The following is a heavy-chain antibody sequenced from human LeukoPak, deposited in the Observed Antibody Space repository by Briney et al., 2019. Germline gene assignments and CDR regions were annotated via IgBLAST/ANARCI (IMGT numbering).Heavy chain of an antibody. CDR2: INIDGSRT. J-gene: IGHJ3*02. D-gene: IGHD6-13*01. CDR1: GFTFSSYW. Sequence: PGGSLRLSCAASGFTFSSYWMHWVRQAPGKGLVWVSRINIDGSRTNYADSVMGRFTISRDNAKNTLYLQMNSLRAEDTAVFYCARDTAAGNDAFDIWGQGTMVTVSS. V-gene: IGHV3-74*01. CDR3: ARDTAAGNDAFDI.